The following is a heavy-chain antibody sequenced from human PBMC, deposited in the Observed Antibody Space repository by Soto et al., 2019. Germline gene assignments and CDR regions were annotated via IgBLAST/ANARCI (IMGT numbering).Heavy chain of an antibody. CDR2: MYPGDSDI. J-gene: IGHJ6*02. V-gene: IGHV5-51*01. CDR1: GYSFTSYW. Sequence: PGESLKISCNGSGYSFTSYWIGWVRQMPGKGLEWMGIMYPGDSDIRYSPSFQGQVTVSADRSISTAYLQWSSLKASDTAMYYCARQASNGQWFLWGQGTTVTVSS. CDR3: ARQASNGQWFL. D-gene: IGHD3-22*01.